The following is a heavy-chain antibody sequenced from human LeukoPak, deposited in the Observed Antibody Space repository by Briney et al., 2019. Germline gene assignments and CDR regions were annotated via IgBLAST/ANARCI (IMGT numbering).Heavy chain of an antibody. D-gene: IGHD2-2*01. J-gene: IGHJ4*02. CDR1: GGSISSSSYY. CDR3: ARYVDTSAPFDY. V-gene: IGHV4-39*01. CDR2: IYYSGST. Sequence: SETLSLTCTVSGGSISSSSYYWGWIRQPPGKGLEWIGSIYYSGSTYYNPSLKSRVTISVDTSKNQFSLKLSSVTAADTAVYYCARYVDTSAPFDYWCQGTLVTVSS.